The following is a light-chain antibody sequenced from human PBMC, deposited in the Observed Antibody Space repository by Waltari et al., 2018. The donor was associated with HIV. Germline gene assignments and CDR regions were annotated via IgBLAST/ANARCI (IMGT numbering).Light chain of an antibody. CDR2: WAS. CDR3: HQYFSAPWT. CDR1: QSLLYSANNKNY. J-gene: IGKJ1*01. Sequence: DIVMTQSPDSLAVSLGERATIHCKSSQSLLYSANNKNYLAWSQRKPGQPPKLLIYWASTRESGVPDRFSGSGSGTDFTLTISSLQADDVAVYYCHQYFSAPWTFGQGTKVEIK. V-gene: IGKV4-1*01.